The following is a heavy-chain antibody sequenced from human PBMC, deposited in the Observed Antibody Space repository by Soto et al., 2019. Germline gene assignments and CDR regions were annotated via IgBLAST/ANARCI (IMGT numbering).Heavy chain of an antibody. CDR3: AREVVTTIPGYQYFDY. J-gene: IGHJ4*02. Sequence: QVQLVQSGAEVKKPWSSVKVSCQASGGTFSSYAISWVRQAPGQGLEWMGGIIPIFGSANYAQDFQGRVTITADTSTSTVYMELSSLRSEDTAVYYCAREVVTTIPGYQYFDYWGQGTLVTVSS. CDR2: IIPIFGSA. V-gene: IGHV1-69*06. CDR1: GGTFSSYA. D-gene: IGHD2-21*02.